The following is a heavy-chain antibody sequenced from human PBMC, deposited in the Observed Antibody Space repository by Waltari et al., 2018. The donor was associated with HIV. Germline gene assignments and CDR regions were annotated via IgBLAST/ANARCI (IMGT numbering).Heavy chain of an antibody. CDR3: ASSVVLTAIHGY. CDR2: ISYDGSNK. CDR1: AFTFSSYA. D-gene: IGHD2-21*02. Sequence: QVQLVESGGGVVQPGRSLRLSCAASAFTFSSYAMHWVRQAPGKGLEWVAVISYDGSNKYYADSVKGRFTISRDNSKNTLYLQMNSLRAEDTAVYYCASSVVLTAIHGYWGQGTLVTVSS. V-gene: IGHV3-30*01. J-gene: IGHJ4*02.